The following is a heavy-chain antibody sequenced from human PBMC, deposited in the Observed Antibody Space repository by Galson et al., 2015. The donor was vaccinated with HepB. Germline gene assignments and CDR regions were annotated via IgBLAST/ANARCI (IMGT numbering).Heavy chain of an antibody. CDR2: ISGSGGST. CDR1: GFTFSSYA. V-gene: IGHV3-23*01. D-gene: IGHD3-10*01. Sequence: SLRLSCAASGFTFSSYAMSWVRQAPGKGLEWVSAISGSGGSTYYADSVKGRFTISRDNSKNTLYLQMNSLRAEDTAVYYCAKEATPYYYGSGSPDYWGQGTLVTVSS. J-gene: IGHJ4*02. CDR3: AKEATPYYYGSGSPDY.